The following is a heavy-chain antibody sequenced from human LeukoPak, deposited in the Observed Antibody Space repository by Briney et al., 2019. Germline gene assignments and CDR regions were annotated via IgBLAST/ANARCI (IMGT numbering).Heavy chain of an antibody. Sequence: PGGSLRLSCAASGFTFSSYAMTWVRQAPGKGLEWVSVLYSDGNTKYADSVQGRFTISRDNSKNTLYLEMNSLSPDDTAVYYCARGVEPLAANTLAYWGQGTRVTVSS. J-gene: IGHJ4*02. CDR2: LYSDGNT. CDR1: GFTFSSYA. CDR3: ARGVEPLAANTLAY. D-gene: IGHD1-14*01. V-gene: IGHV3-23*03.